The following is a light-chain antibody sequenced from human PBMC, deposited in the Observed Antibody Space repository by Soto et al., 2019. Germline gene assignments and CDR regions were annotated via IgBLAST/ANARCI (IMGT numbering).Light chain of an antibody. Sequence: AIKMTQSPSSLSASVGDRVTITCRASQGIRIDVDWYQLKGGKAPQLLIHQPSTLQSGVASTFSGSGSGTEFTLTISSLQVDDFATYNCLQQDNLPRSFGGGTNVEIK. CDR3: LQQDNLPRS. J-gene: IGKJ4*01. CDR2: QPS. V-gene: IGKV1-6*01. CDR1: QGIRID.